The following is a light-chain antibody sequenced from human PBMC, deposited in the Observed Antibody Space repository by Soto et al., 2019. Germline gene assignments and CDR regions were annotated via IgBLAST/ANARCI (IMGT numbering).Light chain of an antibody. CDR1: SSNIGSNY. Sequence: QSVLTQPPSASGTPGQRVTISCSGSSSNIGSNYVYWYQQLPGTAPKLLIYRNNQRPSGVPDRFSGSKSGTSASLAISGLRSEDEADYYCAAWDDSLTLWVFGGGPKVTVL. V-gene: IGLV1-47*01. CDR2: RNN. CDR3: AAWDDSLTLWV. J-gene: IGLJ3*02.